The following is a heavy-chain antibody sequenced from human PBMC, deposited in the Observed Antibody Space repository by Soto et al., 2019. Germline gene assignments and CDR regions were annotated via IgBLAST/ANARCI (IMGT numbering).Heavy chain of an antibody. CDR2: ISAYNGNT. J-gene: IGHJ4*02. CDR1: GYTFTSYG. Sequence: ASVKVSCKASGYTFTSYGISWVRQAPGQGLEWMGWISAYNGNTNYAQKLQGRVTMTTDTSTSTAYMELRSLRSDDTAVYYCAREGVGEYYYGSGSYDYFDYWGQGTLVTVSS. CDR3: AREGVGEYYYGSGSYDYFDY. V-gene: IGHV1-18*01. D-gene: IGHD3-10*01.